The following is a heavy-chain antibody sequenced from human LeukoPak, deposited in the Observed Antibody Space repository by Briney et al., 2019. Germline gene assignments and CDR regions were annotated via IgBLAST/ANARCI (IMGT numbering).Heavy chain of an antibody. CDR3: ARWWRELWGGYYFDY. CDR1: GGSIFSSNSY. D-gene: IGHD1-7*01. V-gene: IGHV4-39*07. CDR2: IYYSGNT. Sequence: PSETLSLTCTVSGGSIFSSNSYWGWIRQPPGKGLEWIGSIYYSGNTYYNASLKSRVTISVDTSKNQFSLKLSSVTAADTAVYYCARWWRELWGGYYFDYWGQGTLVTVSS. J-gene: IGHJ4*02.